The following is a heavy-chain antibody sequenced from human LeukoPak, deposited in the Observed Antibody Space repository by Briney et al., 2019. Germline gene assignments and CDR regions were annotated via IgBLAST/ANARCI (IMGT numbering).Heavy chain of an antibody. Sequence: PSETLPLTCTVSGGSISSSSYYWGWIRQPPGKGLEWIGSIYYSGSTYYNPSLKSRVTISVDTSKNQFSLKLSSVTAADTAVYYCASPYYDYVWGSYRTDYWGQGTLVTVSS. CDR1: GGSISSSSYY. CDR2: IYYSGST. CDR3: ASPYYDYVWGSYRTDY. D-gene: IGHD3-16*02. J-gene: IGHJ4*02. V-gene: IGHV4-39*07.